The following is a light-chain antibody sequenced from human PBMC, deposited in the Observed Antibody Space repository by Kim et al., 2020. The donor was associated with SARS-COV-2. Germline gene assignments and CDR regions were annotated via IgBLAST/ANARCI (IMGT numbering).Light chain of an antibody. Sequence: SAGDRVTITFRARQGISSYLALYQQQPVKAPKPLIYTASTLQSGVPSRSSGSGSGTDFTLTISSLQPEDFATYYCQQLGNSPPWTFGQGTKVEIK. J-gene: IGKJ1*01. CDR3: QQLGNSPPWT. CDR1: QGISSY. V-gene: IGKV1-9*01. CDR2: TAS.